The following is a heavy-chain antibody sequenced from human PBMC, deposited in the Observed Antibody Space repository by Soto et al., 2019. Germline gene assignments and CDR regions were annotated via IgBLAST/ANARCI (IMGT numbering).Heavy chain of an antibody. Sequence: QVQLVQSGAEVKKPGASVKVSCKTSGYTFAAFYIHWIRQAPGQGLEWMGWINPTSGGTVYAQNFQDRVTMTRDTSISTAYMELRRLNSDDTAVYYCASDPDYADYWGYVFDSWGQGTQVTVSA. D-gene: IGHD4-17*01. J-gene: IGHJ4*02. CDR1: GYTFAAFY. CDR2: INPTSGGT. V-gene: IGHV1-2*02. CDR3: ASDPDYADYWGYVFDS.